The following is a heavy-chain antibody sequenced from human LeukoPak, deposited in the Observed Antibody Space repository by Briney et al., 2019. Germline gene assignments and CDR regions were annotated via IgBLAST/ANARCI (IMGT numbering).Heavy chain of an antibody. CDR3: ARDSDDSSGYYSWEWFDP. CDR2: ISSSSDYI. CDR1: GFTLNSYS. J-gene: IGHJ5*02. Sequence: GGSLRLSCAASGFTLNSYSMDWVRQAPGKGLEWVSSISSSSDYIYYADSVKGRFTISRDNARNSMYLQMNSLRAEDTAVYYCARDSDDSSGYYSWEWFDPWGQGTLVTVSS. V-gene: IGHV3-21*04. D-gene: IGHD3-22*01.